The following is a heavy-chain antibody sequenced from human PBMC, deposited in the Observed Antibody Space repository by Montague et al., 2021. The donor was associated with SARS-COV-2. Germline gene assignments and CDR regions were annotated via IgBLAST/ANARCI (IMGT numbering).Heavy chain of an antibody. CDR1: GGSISSYY. CDR2: INYSGST. Sequence: SETLSLTCTVSGGSISSYYWSWIRQPPGKGLEWIGNINYSGSTNXNPSLKSRVTISVDTSKKQFSLKLSSVTAADTAVYYCARAGRGLSLEYGMDFWGQGTTVTVSS. V-gene: IGHV4-59*01. J-gene: IGHJ6*02. CDR3: ARAGRGLSLEYGMDF. D-gene: IGHD4/OR15-4a*01.